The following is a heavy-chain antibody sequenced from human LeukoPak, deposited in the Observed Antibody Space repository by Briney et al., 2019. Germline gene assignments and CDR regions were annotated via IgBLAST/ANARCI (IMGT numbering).Heavy chain of an antibody. Sequence: PSETLSLTCTVSGGSISSHYWSWIRQPPGKGLEWIGYIYYSGSTNYSPSLKSRVTISVDTSKNQFSLKLSSVTAADTAVYYCARAPYYDFWGGYYFRYYYYMDVWGKGTTVTVSS. CDR2: IYYSGST. J-gene: IGHJ6*03. CDR3: ARAPYYDFWGGYYFRYYYYMDV. D-gene: IGHD3-3*01. V-gene: IGHV4-59*11. CDR1: GGSISSHY.